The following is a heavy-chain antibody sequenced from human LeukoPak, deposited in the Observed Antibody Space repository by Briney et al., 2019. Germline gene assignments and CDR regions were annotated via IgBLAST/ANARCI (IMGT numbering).Heavy chain of an antibody. CDR2: IYYSGST. D-gene: IGHD3-22*01. CDR1: GGSISSYY. V-gene: IGHV4-59*01. CDR3: ARHRYYYDSSGYYYQP. Sequence: SETLSLTCTVSGGSISSYYWSWVRQPPGKGLEWIGYIYYSGSTNYNPSLKSRVTISVDTSKNQFSLRLSSVTAADTAVYYCARHRYYYDSSGYYYQPWGQGTLVTVSS. J-gene: IGHJ5*02.